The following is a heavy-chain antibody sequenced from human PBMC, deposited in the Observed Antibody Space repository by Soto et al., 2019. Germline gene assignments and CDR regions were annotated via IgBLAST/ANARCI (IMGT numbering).Heavy chain of an antibody. J-gene: IGHJ4*02. CDR1: GFTFSSYA. V-gene: IGHV3-23*01. Sequence: EVQLLESGGGLVQPGGSLRLSCAASGFTFSSYAMSWVRQAPGKGLEWVSAISGSGGSTYYADSVKGRFTISRDNSKNTQYVQMNSLRAEDAAVYYCSKDSPPPVITMIVVVTYFFDYWGQGTLVTVSS. D-gene: IGHD3-22*01. CDR2: ISGSGGST. CDR3: SKDSPPPVITMIVVVTYFFDY.